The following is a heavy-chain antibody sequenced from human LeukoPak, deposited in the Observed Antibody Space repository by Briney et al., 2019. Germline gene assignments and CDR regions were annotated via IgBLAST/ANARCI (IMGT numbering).Heavy chain of an antibody. V-gene: IGHV4-59*01. CDR3: ERDYRYCSVGSCYGPDAFDI. J-gene: IGHJ3*02. Sequence: PSETLSLTCTVSGGSISRYYWIWLRQPPGKGLEGIGHIYYSGSTNYNPSVESLDTISVDTSKNQYSLMLSSVTAADTAVYYCERDYRYCSVGSCYGPDAFDIWGQGTMVTVSS. CDR1: GGSISRYY. CDR2: IYYSGST. D-gene: IGHD2-15*01.